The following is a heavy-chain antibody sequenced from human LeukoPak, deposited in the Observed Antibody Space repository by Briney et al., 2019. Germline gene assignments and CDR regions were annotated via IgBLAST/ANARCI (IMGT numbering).Heavy chain of an antibody. CDR1: GGSFSGYY. D-gene: IGHD3-10*01. J-gene: IGHJ5*02. CDR3: ARAPYGSEQCNCFDP. CDR2: INHSGST. Sequence: SETLSLTCAVYGGSFSGYYWSWIRQPPGKGLEWIGEINHSGSTNYNPPLRSRVTISVDTSKNQFSLKLSSVTAADTAVYYGARAPYGSEQCNCFDPWGQGTLVTVSS. V-gene: IGHV4-34*01.